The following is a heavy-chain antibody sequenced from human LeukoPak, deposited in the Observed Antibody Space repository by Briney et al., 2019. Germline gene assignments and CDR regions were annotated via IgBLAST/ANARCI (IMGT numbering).Heavy chain of an antibody. CDR2: ITFDGKSK. CDR1: GFTFHYYG. J-gene: IGHJ6*02. V-gene: IGHV3-30*03. D-gene: IGHD3-9*01. CDR3: ARDKDDILTGYYDYYGMDV. Sequence: QPGGSLRLSCVASGFTFHYYGLHWVRQAPGKGLEWVAVITFDGKSKYYADSVKGRSTISRDDSRTTLYLHMNDLRVEDTAVYYCARDKDDILTGYYDYYGMDVWGQGTTVTVSS.